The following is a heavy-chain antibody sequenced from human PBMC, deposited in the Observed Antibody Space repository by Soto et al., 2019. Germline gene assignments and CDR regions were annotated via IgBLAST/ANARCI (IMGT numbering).Heavy chain of an antibody. J-gene: IGHJ4*02. CDR1: GYSLTNYW. CDR3: ARLVNIFDFDY. CDR2: IYVGDSDT. Sequence: GESLKISCKGSGYSLTNYWIGWVRQMPGKGLEWMGIIYVGDSDTRYSPSFQGQVTISADKSISTAYLQWSSLKPSDTAMYYCARLVNIFDFDYWGQGTLVTVSS. D-gene: IGHD2-21*01. V-gene: IGHV5-51*01.